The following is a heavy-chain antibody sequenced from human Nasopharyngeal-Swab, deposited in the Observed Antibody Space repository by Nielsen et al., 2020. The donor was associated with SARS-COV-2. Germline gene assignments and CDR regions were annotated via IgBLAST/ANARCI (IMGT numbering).Heavy chain of an antibody. CDR2: IDYSVST. CDR3: ASGYRGKTCSGCSCYSGDY. Sequence: SDTVSLTCTVSGGSISSGYGSWIRQPPGKGLEWIGYIDYSVSTNYNPSLKSRVTISVDTSTNQFSLKLSSVTAADTAVYYCASGYRGKTCSGCSCYSGDYWGQGTLVTVSS. CDR1: GGSISSGY. V-gene: IGHV4-59*07. J-gene: IGHJ4*02. D-gene: IGHD2-15*01.